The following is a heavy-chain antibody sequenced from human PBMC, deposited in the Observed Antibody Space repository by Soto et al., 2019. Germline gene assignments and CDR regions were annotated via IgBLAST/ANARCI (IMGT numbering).Heavy chain of an antibody. J-gene: IGHJ4*02. Sequence: PSETLCLTCNFSGCSFSPNYLSWIRQPPGKGLEWVGYIYYGGTTSYNPSLKSRVTISLETSKNQFSLRLSSVTAADTAVYYCAKFVGNDPFDYWGQGTLVTVSS. CDR1: GCSFSPNY. V-gene: IGHV4-59*08. D-gene: IGHD2-21*01. CDR3: AKFVGNDPFDY. CDR2: IYYGGTT.